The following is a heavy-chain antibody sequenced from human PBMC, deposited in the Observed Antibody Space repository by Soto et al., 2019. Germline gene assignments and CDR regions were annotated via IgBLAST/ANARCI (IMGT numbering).Heavy chain of an antibody. Sequence: GESLKISCKGSGYSFTTYWIGWVRQMPGKGLEWMGIIYPVDSDTRYSPSFQGQVTISADKSISTAYLQWSSLKASDAAMYYWARQFLLGLGSPRSFPYDVRSQGTIVTCSS. CDR1: GYSFTTYW. CDR3: ARQFLLGLGSPRSFPYDV. J-gene: IGHJ3*01. D-gene: IGHD2-21*01. CDR2: IYPVDSDT. V-gene: IGHV5-51*01.